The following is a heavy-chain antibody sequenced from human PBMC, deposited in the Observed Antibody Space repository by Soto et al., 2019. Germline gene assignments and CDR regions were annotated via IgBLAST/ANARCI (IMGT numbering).Heavy chain of an antibody. CDR1: GFTFSSYA. D-gene: IGHD2-15*01. J-gene: IGHJ2*01. CDR2: ISGSGGST. Sequence: EVQLLESGGGLVQPGGSLRLSCAASGFTFSSYAMSWVRQAPGKGLEWVSAISGSGGSTYYADSVKGRFTISRDNSKNPLYLQMNSLRAEDTAVYYCAKAVVVVSGMWYFDLWGRGTLVTVSS. CDR3: AKAVVVVSGMWYFDL. V-gene: IGHV3-23*01.